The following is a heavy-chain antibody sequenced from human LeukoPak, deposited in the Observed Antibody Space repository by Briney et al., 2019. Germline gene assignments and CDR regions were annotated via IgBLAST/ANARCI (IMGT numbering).Heavy chain of an antibody. J-gene: IGHJ4*02. D-gene: IGHD2-2*01. Sequence: GGSLRLSCTASGFTFSSSAMSWVHQAPGNRFEWVSGITDSGDSTYYADSVKGRFTISRDNSKNTLYLQLKTLRAEDTAVYYCARDVLTSTGRRWQDYWGQGTLVIVSA. CDR3: ARDVLTSTGRRWQDY. V-gene: IGHV3-23*01. CDR1: GFTFSSSA. CDR2: ITDSGDST.